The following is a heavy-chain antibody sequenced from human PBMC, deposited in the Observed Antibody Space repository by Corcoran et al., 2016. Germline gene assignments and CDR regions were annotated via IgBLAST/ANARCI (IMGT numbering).Heavy chain of an antibody. J-gene: IGHJ4*02. Sequence: QVQLVQSGAEVKKPGSSVKVSCKASGGTFSSYAISWVRQAPGQGLEWMGGIIPIFGTANYAQKFQGRVTITADKSTSTADMELSSLRSEDTAVYYCARGDCSGGSCYGPRFDYWGQGTLVTVSS. CDR2: IIPIFGTA. D-gene: IGHD2-15*01. CDR1: GGTFSSYA. V-gene: IGHV1-69*06. CDR3: ARGDCSGGSCYGPRFDY.